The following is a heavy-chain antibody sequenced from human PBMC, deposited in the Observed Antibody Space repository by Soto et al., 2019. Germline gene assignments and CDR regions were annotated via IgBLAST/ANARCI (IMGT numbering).Heavy chain of an antibody. Sequence: SETLSLTCTVSGGSISSYYWSWIRQPPGKGLEWIGYIYYSGSTNYNPSLKSRVTISVDTSKNQFSLKLSSVTAADTAVYYCAREQVTRHAFDIWGQGTMVTVSS. D-gene: IGHD2-21*02. CDR3: AREQVTRHAFDI. J-gene: IGHJ3*02. V-gene: IGHV4-59*01. CDR2: IYYSGST. CDR1: GGSISSYY.